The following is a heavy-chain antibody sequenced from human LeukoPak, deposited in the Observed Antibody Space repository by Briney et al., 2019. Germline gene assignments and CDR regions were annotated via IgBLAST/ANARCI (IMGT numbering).Heavy chain of an antibody. CDR2: IRSKADSYAT. CDR1: GFAFSGSD. J-gene: IGHJ4*02. Sequence: GGSLKLSCVASGFAFSGSDMHWVRQASGKGLPWVGRIRSKADSYATAYAASVKGRFTISRDDSKNTAYLQMNSLRTEDTAVYYCTRLWGDCGGDCYSHDFWGQGALVTVSS. D-gene: IGHD2-21*02. V-gene: IGHV3-73*01. CDR3: TRLWGDCGGDCYSHDF.